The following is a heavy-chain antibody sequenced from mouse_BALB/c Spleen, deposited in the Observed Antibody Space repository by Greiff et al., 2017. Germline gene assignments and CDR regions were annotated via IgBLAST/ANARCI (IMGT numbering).Heavy chain of an antibody. D-gene: IGHD1-1*01. J-gene: IGHJ3*01. CDR1: GYSITSDYA. CDR3: ARTYYYGSRPFAY. Sequence: EVKLVESGPGLVKPSQSLSLTCTVTGYSITSDYAWNWIRQFPGNKLEWMGYISYSGSTSYNPSLKSRISITRDTSKNQFFLQLNSVTTEDTATYYCARTYYYGSRPFAYWGQGTLVTVSA. CDR2: ISYSGST. V-gene: IGHV3-2*02.